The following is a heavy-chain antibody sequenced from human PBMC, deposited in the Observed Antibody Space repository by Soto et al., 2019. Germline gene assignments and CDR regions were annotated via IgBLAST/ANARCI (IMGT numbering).Heavy chain of an antibody. V-gene: IGHV7-4-1*01. D-gene: IGHD3-3*01. CDR1: GYTFTSYA. CDR2: INTNTGNP. CDR3: AREGYYDFWSGLITAYYFDY. Sequence: ASVKVSCKASGYTFTSYAMNWVRQAPGQGLEWMGWINTNTGNPTYAQGFTGRFVFSLDTSVSTAYLQICSLKAEDTAVYYCAREGYYDFWSGLITAYYFDYWGQGTLVTVSS. J-gene: IGHJ4*02.